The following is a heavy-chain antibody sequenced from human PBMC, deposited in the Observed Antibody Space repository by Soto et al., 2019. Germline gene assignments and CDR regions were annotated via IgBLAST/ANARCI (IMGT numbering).Heavy chain of an antibody. CDR2: ISYDGSNK. Sequence: GGSLRLSCAASGFAFSSYAMHWVRQAPGKGLEWVAVISYDGSNKYYADSVKGRFTISRDNSKNTLYLQMNSLRAEDTAVYYCARDLWVRGVKNDYYGMDVWGQGTTVTVSS. CDR1: GFAFSSYA. CDR3: ARDLWVRGVKNDYYGMDV. J-gene: IGHJ6*02. V-gene: IGHV3-30-3*01. D-gene: IGHD3-10*01.